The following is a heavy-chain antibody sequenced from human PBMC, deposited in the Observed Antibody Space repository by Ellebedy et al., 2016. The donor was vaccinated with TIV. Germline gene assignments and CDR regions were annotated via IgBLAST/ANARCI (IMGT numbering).Heavy chain of an antibody. CDR3: ARWFGELLYVRWFDP. Sequence: SETLSLTCTVSGGSISRSSSYWGWIRQPPGKGLEWIGSIYHTGSTDYNPSLKSRVSISAYTSKNQFSLRLSSVTAADTAVYYCARWFGELLYVRWFDPWGQGTLVTVSS. V-gene: IGHV4-39*01. D-gene: IGHD3-10*01. CDR2: IYHTGST. J-gene: IGHJ5*02. CDR1: GGSISRSSSY.